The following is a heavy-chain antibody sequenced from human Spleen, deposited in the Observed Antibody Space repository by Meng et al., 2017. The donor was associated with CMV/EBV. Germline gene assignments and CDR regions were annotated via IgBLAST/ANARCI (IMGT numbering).Heavy chain of an antibody. V-gene: IGHV1-8*01. D-gene: IGHD1-7*01. CDR3: ARDIGGWNYGRAFDY. J-gene: IGHJ4*02. CDR1: GYPFTSYD. CDR2: MNPHSGNA. Sequence: ASVKVSCKASGYPFTSYDVNWVRQATGQGLEWMGWMNPHSGNAGYAQKFQGRLTMTRNTSISTAYMELSSLRPADTAIYYCARDIGGWNYGRAFDYWGQGTLVTVSS.